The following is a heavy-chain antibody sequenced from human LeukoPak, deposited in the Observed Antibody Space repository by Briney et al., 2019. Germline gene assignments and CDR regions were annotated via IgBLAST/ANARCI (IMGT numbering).Heavy chain of an antibody. J-gene: IGHJ5*02. CDR2: IEASGGAT. Sequence: GESLRLSCAASGFTFSDYAMYWVRQAPGKGLEWVSSIEASGGATYYADSVKGRFTISRDNSKNTFYLQMNSLRAEDTAVYYCAKGSGSGWYGWFAPWGQGTLATVSS. D-gene: IGHD6-19*01. CDR3: AKGSGSGWYGWFAP. V-gene: IGHV3-23*01. CDR1: GFTFSDYA.